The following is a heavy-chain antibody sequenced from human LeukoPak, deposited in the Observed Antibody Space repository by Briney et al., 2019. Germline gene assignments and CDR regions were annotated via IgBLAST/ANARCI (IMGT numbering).Heavy chain of an antibody. Sequence: GGSLRLSCAASGFTFSIYWMHWVRQAPGKGLVWVSRINTDGSSTSYADSVKGRFTISRDNAKNTLYLQMNSLRAEDTAVYYCARDRDYYDSSGYYYYYYYYMDVWGKGTTVTVSS. CDR3: ARDRDYYDSSGYYYYYYYYMDV. CDR1: GFTFSIYW. D-gene: IGHD3-22*01. CDR2: INTDGSST. J-gene: IGHJ6*03. V-gene: IGHV3-74*01.